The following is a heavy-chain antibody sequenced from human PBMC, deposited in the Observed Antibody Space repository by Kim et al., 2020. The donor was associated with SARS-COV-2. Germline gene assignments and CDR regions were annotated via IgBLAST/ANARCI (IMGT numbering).Heavy chain of an antibody. D-gene: IGHD3-22*01. Sequence: SVKGRFTISRDISKNTLYLQMNSLRAEDTAVYYCAKNGAADSGYSNWFDPWGQGILVTVSS. J-gene: IGHJ5*02. V-gene: IGHV3-23*01. CDR3: AKNGAADSGYSNWFDP.